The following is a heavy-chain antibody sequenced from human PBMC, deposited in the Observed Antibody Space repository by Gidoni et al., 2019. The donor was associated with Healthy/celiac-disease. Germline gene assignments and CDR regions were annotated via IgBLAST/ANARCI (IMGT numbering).Heavy chain of an antibody. CDR3: ARGLPPNYYGSGSYYKR. CDR2: INHSGST. D-gene: IGHD3-10*01. J-gene: IGHJ4*02. V-gene: IGHV4-34*01. CDR1: GGSFSGYY. Sequence: QVQLQQWGAGLLKPSQTLSLTCAVYGGSFSGYYWSWIRQPPGKGLEWIGEINHSGSTNYNPSLKSRVTISVDTSKNQCSLKLSSVTAADTAVYYCARGLPPNYYGSGSYYKRWGQGTLVTVSS.